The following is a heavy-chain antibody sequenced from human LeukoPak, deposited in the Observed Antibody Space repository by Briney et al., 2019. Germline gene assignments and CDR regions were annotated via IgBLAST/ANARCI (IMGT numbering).Heavy chain of an antibody. CDR2: ISGSGGST. CDR1: GFTFSSYA. J-gene: IGHJ1*01. Sequence: GESLKISCAASGFTFSSYAMTWVRQAPGKGLEWVSGISGSGGSTFYADSVKGRFTISRDNYENTLYLHMNSLRADDTAVYYCAKDASSWFKYFPHWGQGTLVSVSS. V-gene: IGHV3-23*01. D-gene: IGHD2-2*01. CDR3: AKDASSWFKYFPH.